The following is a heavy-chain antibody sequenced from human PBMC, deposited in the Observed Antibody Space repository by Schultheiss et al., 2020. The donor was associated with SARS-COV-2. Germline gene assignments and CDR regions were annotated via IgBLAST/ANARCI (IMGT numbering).Heavy chain of an antibody. CDR3: ARSPDYYDSSGYMLDY. CDR2: IYYSGST. J-gene: IGHJ4*02. CDR1: GGSISSYY. V-gene: IGHV4-59*08. D-gene: IGHD3-22*01. Sequence: SETLSLTCTVSGGSISSYYWSWIRQPPGKGLEWIGYIYYSGSTNYNPSLKSRVTISVDTSKNQFSLKLSSVTAADTAVYYCARSPDYYDSSGYMLDYWGQGTLVIVSS.